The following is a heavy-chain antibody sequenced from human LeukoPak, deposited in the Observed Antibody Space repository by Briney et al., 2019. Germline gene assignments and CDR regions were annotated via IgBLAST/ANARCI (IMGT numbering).Heavy chain of an antibody. CDR1: GFTFSNAW. J-gene: IGHJ4*02. Sequence: GGSLRLSCAASGFTFSNAWMSWVRQAPGKGLEWVGRIKSKTDGVTTDYAAPVKGRFTISRDDSKNTLNLQMNSLKTEDTAVYYCTTDLAYCGGDCYSGAHEVENFDYWGEGTLVTVSS. CDR3: TTDLAYCGGDCYSGAHEVENFDY. D-gene: IGHD2-21*02. CDR2: IKSKTDGVTT. V-gene: IGHV3-15*01.